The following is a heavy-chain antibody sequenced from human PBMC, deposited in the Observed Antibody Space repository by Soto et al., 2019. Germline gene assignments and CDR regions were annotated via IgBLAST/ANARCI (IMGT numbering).Heavy chain of an antibody. CDR3: AKDPFVVVPAAIYAFDI. D-gene: IGHD2-2*01. Sequence: GGSLRLSCAASGFTFSSYAMSWVRQAPGKGLEWVSAISGSGGSTYYADSVKGRFTIPRDNSKNTLYLQMNSLRAEDTAVYYCAKDPFVVVPAAIYAFDIWGQGTMVTVSS. V-gene: IGHV3-23*01. J-gene: IGHJ3*02. CDR1: GFTFSSYA. CDR2: ISGSGGST.